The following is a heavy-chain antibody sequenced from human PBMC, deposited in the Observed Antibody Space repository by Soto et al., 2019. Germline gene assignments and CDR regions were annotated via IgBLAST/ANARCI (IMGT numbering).Heavy chain of an antibody. V-gene: IGHV4-34*01. CDR1: GGSFSGYY. D-gene: IGHD3-3*01. CDR3: ARRGSRITIFGVVHNWFDP. Sequence: QVQLQQWGAGLLKPSETLSLTCAVYGGSFSGYYWSWIRQPPGKGLEWIGEINHSGSTNYNPSLKSRVTISVDTSKNQFSLGLRSVPAADTAVYYCARRGSRITIFGVVHNWFDPWGQGTLVTVSS. CDR2: INHSGST. J-gene: IGHJ5*02.